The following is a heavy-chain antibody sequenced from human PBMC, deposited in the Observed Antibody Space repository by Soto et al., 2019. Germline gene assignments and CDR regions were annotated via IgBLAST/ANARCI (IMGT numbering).Heavy chain of an antibody. CDR2: ISPYNGNK. Sequence: APEKVSCTASGYTITNYRISWVRPAPGQGLEGLGCISPYNGNKNYAQKLQGRVTMTTDTSTSTAYMELRSLRSDDTAVYYCARLVDTAMVTQWFDPWGQGTLVTVSS. J-gene: IGHJ5*02. CDR1: GYTITNYR. V-gene: IGHV1-18*01. D-gene: IGHD5-18*01. CDR3: ARLVDTAMVTQWFDP.